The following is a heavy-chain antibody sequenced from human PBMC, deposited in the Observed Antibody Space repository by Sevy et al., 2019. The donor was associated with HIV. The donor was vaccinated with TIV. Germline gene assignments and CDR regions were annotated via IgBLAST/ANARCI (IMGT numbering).Heavy chain of an antibody. Sequence: GGSLRLSCAASGFILSNYGMHWVRQAPGKGLEWLAVIWRDGTNKFYADSVKGRFTFSRDDSKSTLFLQMNSLRADDTAIYYCAREQGPFDAFDIWGQGTMVTVSS. J-gene: IGHJ3*02. CDR1: GFILSNYG. CDR3: AREQGPFDAFDI. CDR2: IWRDGTNK. V-gene: IGHV3-33*01.